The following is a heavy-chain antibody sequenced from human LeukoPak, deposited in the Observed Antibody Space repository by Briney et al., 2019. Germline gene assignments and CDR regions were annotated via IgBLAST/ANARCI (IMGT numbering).Heavy chain of an antibody. J-gene: IGHJ4*02. V-gene: IGHV3-30*18. D-gene: IGHD3-22*01. CDR2: ISYDGTKT. Sequence: GGSLRLSCAASGFTFTTYGMHWVRQAPGEGLDWVALISYDGTKTYYSDSVKGRFTISRDNSKNTLYLQMNSLRAEDTAVYYCAKSGGPYYYDSSGQPFDYWGQGTLVTVSS. CDR1: GFTFTTYG. CDR3: AKSGGPYYYDSSGQPFDY.